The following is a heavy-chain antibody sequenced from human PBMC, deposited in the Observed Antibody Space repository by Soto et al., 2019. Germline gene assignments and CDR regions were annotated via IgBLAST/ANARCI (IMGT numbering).Heavy chain of an antibody. V-gene: IGHV3-30-3*01. CDR1: GFTFSSYA. Sequence: QVQLVESGGGVVQPGRSLRLSCAASGFTFSSYAMHWVRQAPGKGLEWVAVISYDGSNKYYADSVKGRFTISRDNSKNTLYLQMNSLRAEDTAVYYCARVAVEMATIHVFDYWGQGTRVTVCS. CDR3: ARVAVEMATIHVFDY. J-gene: IGHJ4*02. D-gene: IGHD5-12*01. CDR2: ISYDGSNK.